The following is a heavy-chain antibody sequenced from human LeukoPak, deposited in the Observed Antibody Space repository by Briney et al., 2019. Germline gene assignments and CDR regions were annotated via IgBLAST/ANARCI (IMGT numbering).Heavy chain of an antibody. J-gene: IGHJ4*02. CDR1: GFTFSSYG. V-gene: IGHV3-30*02. Sequence: GGSLRLSCAASGFTFSSYGMHWVRQAPGKGLEWVAFIRYDGSNKYYADSVKGRFTISRDNSKNTLYLQMNSLRAEDTAVYYCAKDPRIVGATYDYWGQGTLLTVSS. D-gene: IGHD1-26*01. CDR2: IRYDGSNK. CDR3: AKDPRIVGATYDY.